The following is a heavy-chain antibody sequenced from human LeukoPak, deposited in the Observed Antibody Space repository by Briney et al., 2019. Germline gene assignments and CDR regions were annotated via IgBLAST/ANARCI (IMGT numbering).Heavy chain of an antibody. V-gene: IGHV3-23*01. CDR3: AKEYSGYDFDY. Sequence: GGSLRFSCAASGFTLGSYDMSWVRQAPGMGLKWVAATSGRGVNSYYADSVRGRFTISRDNSQNTLYLQMDSLRAEDTALYYCAKEYSGYDFDYWGQGTLVTVSS. CDR1: GFTLGSYD. J-gene: IGHJ4*02. CDR2: TSGRGVNS. D-gene: IGHD5-12*01.